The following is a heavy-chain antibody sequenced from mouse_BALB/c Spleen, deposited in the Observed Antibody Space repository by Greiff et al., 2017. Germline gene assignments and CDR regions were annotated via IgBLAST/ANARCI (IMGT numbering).Heavy chain of an antibody. V-gene: IGHV14-3*02. CDR3: ARVTTVVAPAY. Sequence: VQLQQSGAELVKPGASVKLSCTASGFNIKDTYMHWVKQRPEQGLEWIGRIDPANGNTKYDPKFQGKATITADTSSNTAYLQLSSLTSEDTAVYYCARVTTVVAPAYWGQGTLVTVSA. D-gene: IGHD1-1*01. CDR2: IDPANGNT. CDR1: GFNIKDTY. J-gene: IGHJ3*01.